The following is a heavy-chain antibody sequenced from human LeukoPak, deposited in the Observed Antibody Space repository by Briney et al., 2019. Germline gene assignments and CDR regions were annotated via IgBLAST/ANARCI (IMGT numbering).Heavy chain of an antibody. D-gene: IGHD6-19*01. V-gene: IGHV4-39*07. Sequence: SETLSLTCTVSGGSFSSSSYYWGWIRQPPGTGLEWIGSIYSSGSTYYNPPLKSRVTISVNTSKNQFSLKLSSVTAADTAVYSCARVNSGWYFDYWGQGTLVTVSS. J-gene: IGHJ4*02. CDR2: IYSSGST. CDR3: ARVNSGWYFDY. CDR1: GGSFSSSSYY.